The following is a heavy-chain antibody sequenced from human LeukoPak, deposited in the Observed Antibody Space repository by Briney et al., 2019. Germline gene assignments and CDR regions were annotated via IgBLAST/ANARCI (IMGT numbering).Heavy chain of an antibody. J-gene: IGHJ6*04. CDR2: INPNSGGT. Sequence: ASVKVSCKASGYTFTGYYMHWVRQAPGQGLGWMGWINPNSGGTNYAQKFQGWVTMTRDTSISTAYMELSRLRSDDTAVYYCARDCKYQLLFLTPDVWGKGTTVTVSS. V-gene: IGHV1-2*04. D-gene: IGHD2-2*01. CDR1: GYTFTGYY. CDR3: ARDCKYQLLFLTPDV.